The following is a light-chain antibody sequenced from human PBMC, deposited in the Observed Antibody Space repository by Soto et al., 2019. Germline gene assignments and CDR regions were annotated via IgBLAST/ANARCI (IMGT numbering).Light chain of an antibody. CDR3: QQYGSSGT. Sequence: VMTQTPLSLSVTPVQASTLSFRASQSVNKHLAWYQHRPGQAPRLLIYDTSYRAAGIPARFSGSGSGTDFTLTISRLEPEDFAVYYCQQYGSSGTFGQGTK. CDR2: DTS. V-gene: IGKV3-20*01. J-gene: IGKJ1*01. CDR1: QSVNKH.